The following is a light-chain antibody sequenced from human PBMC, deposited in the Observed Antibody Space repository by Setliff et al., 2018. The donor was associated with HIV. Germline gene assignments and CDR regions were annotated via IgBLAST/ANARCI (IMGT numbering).Light chain of an antibody. CDR1: SSDVGGYNY. Sequence: QSALIQPASVSGSPGQSITISCTGTSSDVGGYNYVSWYQQHPGKAPKLMIYDVSNRPSGVSNRFSGSKSGNTASLTISGLQAEDEADYYCSSYTSSSMRYVFGTGTKVTV. CDR3: SSYTSSSMRYV. CDR2: DVS. J-gene: IGLJ1*01. V-gene: IGLV2-14*03.